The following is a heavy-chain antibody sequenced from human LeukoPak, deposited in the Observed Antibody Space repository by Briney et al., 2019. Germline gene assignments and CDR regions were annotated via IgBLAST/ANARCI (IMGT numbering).Heavy chain of an antibody. CDR3: ARRRGDFWSDYYAFDY. D-gene: IGHD3-3*01. V-gene: IGHV4-59*08. Sequence: PSETLSLACTVSGGSISNSYWSWTRQPPGKGLEWIGYIYYSGSTNYNPSLTGRVTISLDTSKNQFSLKLSSVTAADTAVYYCARRRGDFWSDYYAFDYWGQGTLVTISS. CDR2: IYYSGST. J-gene: IGHJ4*02. CDR1: GGSISNSY.